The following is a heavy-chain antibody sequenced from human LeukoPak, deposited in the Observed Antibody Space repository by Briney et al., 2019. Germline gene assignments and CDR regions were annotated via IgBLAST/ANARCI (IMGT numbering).Heavy chain of an antibody. CDR2: MTQDGSEK. V-gene: IGHV3-7*01. D-gene: IGHD2-21*02. Sequence: GGSLRLSCAASGLTFNFYWMSWVRQAPGKGLEWVANMTQDGSEKYYVDSVKGRFTISRDNAKNSLFLQMNSLRAEDTAVYYCARTAESGAFDMWGQGTMVTVSS. CDR1: GLTFNFYW. J-gene: IGHJ3*02. CDR3: ARTAESGAFDM.